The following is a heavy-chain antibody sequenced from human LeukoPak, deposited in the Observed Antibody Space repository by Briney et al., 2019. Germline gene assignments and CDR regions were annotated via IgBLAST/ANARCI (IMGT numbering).Heavy chain of an antibody. D-gene: IGHD5-24*01. Sequence: GGSLRLSCAASGFTFSSYGFHWVRQAPGKGLEWVAVIWSDGSYKYYADSVKGRFTISRDDSKNTLCLQMNSLRAEDTAVYYCARDSSLQLFDYWGQGTLVTVFS. CDR2: IWSDGSYK. CDR1: GFTFSSYG. J-gene: IGHJ4*02. CDR3: ARDSSLQLFDY. V-gene: IGHV3-33*01.